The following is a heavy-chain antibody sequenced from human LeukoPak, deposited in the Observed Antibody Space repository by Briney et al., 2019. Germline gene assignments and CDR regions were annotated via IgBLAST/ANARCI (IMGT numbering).Heavy chain of an antibody. CDR2: ISSSSSYI. D-gene: IGHD6-6*01. V-gene: IGHV3-21*01. J-gene: IGHJ4*02. CDR3: ARTQALTYFDY. Sequence: GTLRLSCAASGFTFSSYSMNWVRQAPGKGLEWVSSISSSSSYIYYADSVKGRFTISSDNAKNSLYLQMNSLRAEDTAVYYCARTQALTYFDYWGQGTLVTVSS. CDR1: GFTFSSYS.